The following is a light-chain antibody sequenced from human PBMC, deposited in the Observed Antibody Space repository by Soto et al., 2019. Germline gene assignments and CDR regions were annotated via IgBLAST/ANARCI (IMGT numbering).Light chain of an antibody. V-gene: IGKV3-20*01. CDR2: GAS. CDR3: QQYGSSATIT. J-gene: IGKJ5*01. Sequence: EIVMTQSPPTLYVSPGESATLSCRARQTVSITYLTWYQQKPGQAHRLLIYGASIRATGIPDRFSGSGSETDFTLTISRLEPEDFALYYCQQYGSSATITGGQGTRLEIK. CDR1: QTVSITY.